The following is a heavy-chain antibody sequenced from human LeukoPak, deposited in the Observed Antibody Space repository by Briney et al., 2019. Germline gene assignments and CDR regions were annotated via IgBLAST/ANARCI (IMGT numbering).Heavy chain of an antibody. Sequence: PGGSLRLSCAASGFTFSSYAMHWVRQAPGKGLEWVAVISYDGSNKYYADSVKGRFTISRDNSKNTLYLQMNSLRAEDTAVYYCARDRTVGVTPYFDYWGQGTLVTVSS. V-gene: IGHV3-30*04. CDR1: GFTFSSYA. CDR2: ISYDGSNK. D-gene: IGHD1-26*01. J-gene: IGHJ4*02. CDR3: ARDRTVGVTPYFDY.